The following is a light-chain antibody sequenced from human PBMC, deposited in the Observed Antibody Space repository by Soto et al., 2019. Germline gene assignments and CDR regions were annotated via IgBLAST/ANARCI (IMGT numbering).Light chain of an antibody. J-gene: IGKJ1*01. CDR3: QQGKA. V-gene: IGKV3-15*01. Sequence: EIVMTQSPATLSVSPGERATLSCRASQYVGTNVDWYQQKPGKAPRLLIYGATTRVAGIAARFCGSGSGTAFTLAISGLQSEDYGEYYCQQGKAFGHGTEVEIK. CDR1: QYVGTN. CDR2: GAT.